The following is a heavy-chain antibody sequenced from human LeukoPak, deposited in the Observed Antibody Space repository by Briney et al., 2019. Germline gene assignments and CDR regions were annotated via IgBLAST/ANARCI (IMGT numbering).Heavy chain of an antibody. CDR1: GYTFTGYY. V-gene: IGHV1-2*02. J-gene: IGHJ5*02. Sequence: ASVKVSCKASGYTFTGYYMHWVRQAPGQGLEWMGWINPNSGGTNYARKFQGRVTMTRDTSISTAYMELSRLRSDDTAVYYCARDITGSWNWFDPWGQGTLVTVSS. CDR2: INPNSGGT. CDR3: ARDITGSWNWFDP. D-gene: IGHD6-13*01.